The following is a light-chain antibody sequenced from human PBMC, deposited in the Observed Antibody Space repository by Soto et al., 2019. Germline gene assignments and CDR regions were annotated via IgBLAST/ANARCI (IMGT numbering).Light chain of an antibody. V-gene: IGKV1-5*03. Sequence: DLQMTQSPSTLSASVGDRVTITCRASQSISSWLAWYQQKPGKAPKLLIYKASSLESGVPSRFSGSGSETEFTLTISSLQPDDFATYYCQQYNSSPTFGQGTKVETK. CDR2: KAS. J-gene: IGKJ1*01. CDR1: QSISSW. CDR3: QQYNSSPT.